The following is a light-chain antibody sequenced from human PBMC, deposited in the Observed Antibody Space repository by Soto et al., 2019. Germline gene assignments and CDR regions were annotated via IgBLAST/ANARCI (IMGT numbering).Light chain of an antibody. CDR2: GAS. J-gene: IGKJ2*01. V-gene: IGKV3-20*01. Sequence: EIVLTQSPGTLSLSPGERAILSCRASQAFTSNYLAGYQQRPGQAPRLLNFGASSRATGIPDRFSGSGSGTDFTLIISGLEPEDSAVYYCQQYGSSPYTFGQGTKVEIK. CDR1: QAFTSNY. CDR3: QQYGSSPYT.